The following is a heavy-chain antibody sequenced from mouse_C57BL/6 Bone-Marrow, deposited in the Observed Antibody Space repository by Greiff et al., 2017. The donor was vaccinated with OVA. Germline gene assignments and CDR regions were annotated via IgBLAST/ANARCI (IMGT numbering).Heavy chain of an antibody. CDR1: GYTFTSYG. CDR3: ARRYYGSNYYAMDY. Sequence: QVQLQQSGAELARPGASVKLSCKASGYTFTSYGISWVKQRTGQGLEWIGEIYPRSGNTYYNEKFKGKATLTADKSSSTAYMEPRSLTSEDSAVYFCARRYYGSNYYAMDYWGQGTSVTVSS. CDR2: IYPRSGNT. D-gene: IGHD1-1*01. V-gene: IGHV1-81*01. J-gene: IGHJ4*01.